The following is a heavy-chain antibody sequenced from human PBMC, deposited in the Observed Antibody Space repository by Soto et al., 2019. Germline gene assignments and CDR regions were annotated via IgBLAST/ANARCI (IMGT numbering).Heavy chain of an antibody. Sequence: SETLSLTCTVSGYSISSSSYYLGWIRQPPGKGLEWIGSIYYSGSTYYNPSLKSRVTISVDTSKNQFSLHLTSVTAADTAVYYCTRHRPHHYDSSGYGYWGQGTLVTVSS. CDR2: IYYSGST. CDR3: TRHRPHHYDSSGYGY. D-gene: IGHD3-22*01. J-gene: IGHJ4*02. V-gene: IGHV4-39*01. CDR1: GYSISSSSYY.